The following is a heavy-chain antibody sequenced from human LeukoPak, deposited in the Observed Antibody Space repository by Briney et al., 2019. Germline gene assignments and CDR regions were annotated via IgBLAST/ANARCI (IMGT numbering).Heavy chain of an antibody. CDR3: ARMVHSSGWYEDWFDP. D-gene: IGHD6-19*01. J-gene: IGHJ5*02. CDR1: GGSFSGYY. Sequence: SETLSLTCAVYGGSFSGYYWSWIRQPPGKGLEWIGEINHSGSTNYNPSLKSRVTISVDTSKNQFSLKLSSVTAADTAVYYCARMVHSSGWYEDWFDPWGQGTLVTVSS. CDR2: INHSGST. V-gene: IGHV4-34*01.